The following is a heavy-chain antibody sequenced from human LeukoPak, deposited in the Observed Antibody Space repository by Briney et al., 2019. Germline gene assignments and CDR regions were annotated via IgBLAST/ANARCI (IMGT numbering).Heavy chain of an antibody. D-gene: IGHD2-2*01. CDR1: GFTFSSYW. Sequence: PGGSLRLSCAASGFTFSSYWMSWVRQAPGKGLEWVANIKQDGSEKYYVDSVKGRFTISRDNAKNSLYLQMNSLRAEDTAVYYCARAIVVVPAAMRYFDYWGQGTLVTVSS. CDR3: ARAIVVVPAAMRYFDY. J-gene: IGHJ4*02. CDR2: IKQDGSEK. V-gene: IGHV3-7*04.